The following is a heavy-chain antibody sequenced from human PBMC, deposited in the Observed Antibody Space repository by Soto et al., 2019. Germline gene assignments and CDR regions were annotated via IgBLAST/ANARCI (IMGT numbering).Heavy chain of an antibody. Sequence: PSETLSLTCTVSGGSISSYYWSWIRQPPGKGLEWIGYIYYSGSTNYNPSLKSRVTISVDTSKSQFSLKLSSVTAADTAVYYCARVRGNYYDSSGYYSGEYYFDYWGQGTLVTVS. CDR2: IYYSGST. CDR1: GGSISSYY. J-gene: IGHJ4*02. V-gene: IGHV4-59*01. D-gene: IGHD3-22*01. CDR3: ARVRGNYYDSSGYYSGEYYFDY.